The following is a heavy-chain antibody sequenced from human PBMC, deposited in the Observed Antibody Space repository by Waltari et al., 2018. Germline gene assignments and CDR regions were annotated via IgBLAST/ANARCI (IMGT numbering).Heavy chain of an antibody. V-gene: IGHV3-64*01. D-gene: IGHD1-1*01. CDR3: ARGQSPYLQVVFDL. J-gene: IGHJ1*01. CDR1: DFTFSRYA. CDR2: ISADGEDT. Sequence: DVNLLESGGGLVQPGGSLRLSCVASDFTFSRYAMYWVRQAPGKGLDVVAGISADGEDTYYGKSLKDRFTIARDNSKNTLYLQMGSLRAEDRAVYYCARGQSPYLQVVFDLRGQGTLVTVSS.